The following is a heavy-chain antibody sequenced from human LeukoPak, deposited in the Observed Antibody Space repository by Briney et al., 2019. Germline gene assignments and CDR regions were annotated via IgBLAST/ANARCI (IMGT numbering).Heavy chain of an antibody. Sequence: SETLSLTCTVSGGSISSSSYYWGWIRQPPGKGLEWIGSIYYSGSTYYNPSLKSRVTICVDTSKNQFSLKLSSVTAADTAVYYCAVTIANWFDPWGQGTLVTVSS. CDR3: AVTIANWFDP. D-gene: IGHD3-9*01. CDR1: GGSISSSSYY. CDR2: IYYSGST. V-gene: IGHV4-39*01. J-gene: IGHJ5*02.